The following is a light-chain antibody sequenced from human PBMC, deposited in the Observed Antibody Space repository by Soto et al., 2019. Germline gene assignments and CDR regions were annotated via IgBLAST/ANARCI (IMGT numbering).Light chain of an antibody. Sequence: AIQLTQSPSSLSASVGDRVTITYRASQGISSALAWYQQKPGKAPKLLIYDASSLESGVPSRFSGSGSWKEFTLTISSLQAEDFATYSCQQFNSYPLTFGGGTKVEIK. CDR3: QQFNSYPLT. V-gene: IGKV1-13*02. J-gene: IGKJ4*01. CDR1: QGISSA. CDR2: DAS.